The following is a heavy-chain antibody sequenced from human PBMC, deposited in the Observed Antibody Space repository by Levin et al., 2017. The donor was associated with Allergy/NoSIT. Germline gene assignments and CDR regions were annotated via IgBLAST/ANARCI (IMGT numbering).Heavy chain of an antibody. Sequence: GESLKISCAASGFIFRSFAMNWVRQAPGKGLEWVSTITGSGGSTYYADSVKGRFTISRDNSKNTLFLQMNSLRAEDTAIYYGAKPNCGGDCYTDSYYYYMDVWGKGTAVTVSS. CDR1: GFIFRSFA. J-gene: IGHJ6*03. CDR2: ITGSGGST. V-gene: IGHV3-23*01. CDR3: AKPNCGGDCYTDSYYYYMDV. D-gene: IGHD2-21*01.